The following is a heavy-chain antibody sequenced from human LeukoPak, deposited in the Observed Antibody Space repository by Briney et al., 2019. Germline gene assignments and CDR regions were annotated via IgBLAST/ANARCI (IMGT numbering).Heavy chain of an antibody. CDR2: MKEDGSDE. Sequence: GGSLRLSCVASEFSFDSSTMSWVRQAAGKGLEWVAKMKEDGSDEKYVDSVKGRFTISRDNAKNSLCLQMDRLRPEDTAVYFCVVGGAGGGYFPNWGQGSLVIVSS. D-gene: IGHD3-16*01. J-gene: IGHJ1*01. V-gene: IGHV3-7*01. CDR1: EFSFDSST. CDR3: VVGGAGGGYFPN.